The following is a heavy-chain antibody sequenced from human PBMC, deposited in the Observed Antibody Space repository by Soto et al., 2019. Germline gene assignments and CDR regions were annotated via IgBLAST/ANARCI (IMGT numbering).Heavy chain of an antibody. V-gene: IGHV1-69*15. Sequence: QVQLVQSGAEVGKPGSSVQVSCKASGGTFYTYPFSWVRQAPGQGLEWMGSITPIYPTTNYAEKFQGRLTVTADGSTNTAYMELNSLTSEDTAVYYCARIPRYSFPTSDDLDSWGQGTLVTVSS. D-gene: IGHD5-18*01. J-gene: IGHJ4*02. CDR3: ARIPRYSFPTSDDLDS. CDR2: ITPIYPTT. CDR1: GGTFYTYP.